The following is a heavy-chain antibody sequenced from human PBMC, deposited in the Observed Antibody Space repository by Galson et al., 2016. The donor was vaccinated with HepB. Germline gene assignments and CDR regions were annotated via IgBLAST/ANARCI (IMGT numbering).Heavy chain of an antibody. J-gene: IGHJ4*02. V-gene: IGHV2-70*01. CDR2: IDWDDDK. D-gene: IGHD3-16*01. Sequence: PALVKPTQTLTLTCTFSGFSLSTSGMCVNWIRQPPGEALEWLALIDWDDDKYYTTTLKTRLTISKVTSKNQVDLTMTNMDPVDTATYYCARSSSADVSWFDYWGQGTLVTVSS. CDR1: GFSLSTSGMC. CDR3: ARSSSADVSWFDY.